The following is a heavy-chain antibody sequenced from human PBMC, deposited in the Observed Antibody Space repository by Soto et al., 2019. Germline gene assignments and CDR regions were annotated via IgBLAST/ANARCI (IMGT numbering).Heavy chain of an antibody. CDR1: GFTFSSYS. CDR3: ARDIGSGWYYFDY. J-gene: IGHJ4*02. CDR2: ITPSSDTI. Sequence: PGGSLRLSCAASGFTFSSYSMNWVRQAPGKGLEWVSYITPSSDTIYYADSVKGRFTISRDNGKNSLYLQMNSLRDEDTAVYCCARDIGSGWYYFDYWGQGNMVTVSS. V-gene: IGHV3-48*02. D-gene: IGHD6-19*01.